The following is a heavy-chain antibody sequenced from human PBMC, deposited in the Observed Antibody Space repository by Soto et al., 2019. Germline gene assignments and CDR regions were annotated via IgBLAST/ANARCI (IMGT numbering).Heavy chain of an antibody. J-gene: IGHJ4*02. V-gene: IGHV1-69*02. Sequence: GPSVTVSCKASGGTLSSYTISWVRQAPGQGLEWMGRIIPVLGIANYAQKFQGRVTITADKSTSTAYMELSSLRSEDTAVYYCARARYGEAGDYWGQGALVTVSS. CDR1: GGTLSSYT. CDR3: ARARYGEAGDY. D-gene: IGHD4-17*01. CDR2: IIPVLGIA.